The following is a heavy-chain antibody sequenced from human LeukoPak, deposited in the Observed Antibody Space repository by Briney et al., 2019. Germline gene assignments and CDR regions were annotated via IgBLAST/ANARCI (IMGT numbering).Heavy chain of an antibody. D-gene: IGHD3-3*01. J-gene: IGHJ4*02. V-gene: IGHV4-39*07. Sequence: SETLSLTCTVPGGSISSSSYYWGWIRQPPGKGLEWIGSIYYSGSTYYNPSLKSRVTISVDTSKNQFSLKLSSGTAAHTAVYYCASYFWSGYRKWGQGTLVTAAS. CDR2: IYYSGST. CDR1: GGSISSSSYY. CDR3: ASYFWSGYRK.